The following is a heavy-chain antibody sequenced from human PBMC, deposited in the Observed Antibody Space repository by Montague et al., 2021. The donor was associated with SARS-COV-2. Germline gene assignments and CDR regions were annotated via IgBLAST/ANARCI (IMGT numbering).Heavy chain of an antibody. CDR1: GGSISSYY. CDR2: IYTSGST. D-gene: IGHD2-2*01. J-gene: IGHJ3*02. CDR3: ARDPAYCSSTSCYDDAFDI. V-gene: IGHV4-4*07. Sequence: SETLSLTCTVSGGSISSYYWSWIRQPAGKGLEWIGRIYTSGSTNYNPSLKSRVTMSVDTSKNQFSLKLSSVTAAGTAVYYCARDPAYCSSTSCYDDAFDIWGQGTMVTVSS.